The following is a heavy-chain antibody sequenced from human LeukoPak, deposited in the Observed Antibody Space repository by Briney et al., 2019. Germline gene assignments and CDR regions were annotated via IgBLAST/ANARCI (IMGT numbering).Heavy chain of an antibody. Sequence: GGSLRLSCAASGFTFSSYAMSWVRQAPGKGLEWVSVIYSGGSTYYADSVKGRFTISRDNSKNTLYLQMNSLRAEDTAVYYCARGGPYYYGSGSYNSFDYWGQGTLVTVSS. CDR1: GFTFSSYA. V-gene: IGHV3-53*01. D-gene: IGHD3-10*01. J-gene: IGHJ4*02. CDR3: ARGGPYYYGSGSYNSFDY. CDR2: IYSGGST.